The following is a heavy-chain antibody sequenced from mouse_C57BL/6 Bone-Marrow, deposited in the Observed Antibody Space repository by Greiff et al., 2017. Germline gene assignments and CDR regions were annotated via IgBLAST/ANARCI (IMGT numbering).Heavy chain of an antibody. CDR3: ARSDYGSRAWFAV. V-gene: IGHV1-50*01. J-gene: IGHJ3*01. Sequence: VQLQQSGAELVKPGASVKLSCKASGYTFTSYWMQWVKQRPGQGLEWIGEIDPSDSYTNYNQKFKGKATLTVDKSSRTAYMQLSSLASEDSAVYYSARSDYGSRAWFAVWGKGTLVTVSA. D-gene: IGHD1-1*01. CDR1: GYTFTSYW. CDR2: IDPSDSYT.